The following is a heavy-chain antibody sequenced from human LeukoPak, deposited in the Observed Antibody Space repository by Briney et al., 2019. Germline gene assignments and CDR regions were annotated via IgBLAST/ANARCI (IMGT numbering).Heavy chain of an antibody. CDR2: IRYDGSNK. CDR1: GFTFSTYG. D-gene: IGHD4-17*01. V-gene: IGHV3-30*02. Sequence: GGSLRLSCEASGFTFSTYGMHWVRQAPGKGLEWVAFIRYDGSNKYYADSVKGRFTISRDNSKNTLYLQMNSLRAEDTAVYYCAKDGPRYDYGAAYNWFDPWGQGTLVTVSS. J-gene: IGHJ5*02. CDR3: AKDGPRYDYGAAYNWFDP.